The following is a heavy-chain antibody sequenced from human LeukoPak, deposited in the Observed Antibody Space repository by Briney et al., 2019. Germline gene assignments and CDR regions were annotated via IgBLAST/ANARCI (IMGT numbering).Heavy chain of an antibody. V-gene: IGHV3-48*02. CDR1: GFTFSSYN. Sequence: VGSLRLSCAASGFTFSSYNMNWVRQAPGKGLEWVSYISTRSSTIYYADSVKGRFTISRDNAKNSLYLQMNSLRDDDTAVYYCAREQGYSSGWYPNSFDYWGQGALVTVSS. J-gene: IGHJ4*02. CDR3: AREQGYSSGWYPNSFDY. D-gene: IGHD6-19*01. CDR2: ISTRSSTI.